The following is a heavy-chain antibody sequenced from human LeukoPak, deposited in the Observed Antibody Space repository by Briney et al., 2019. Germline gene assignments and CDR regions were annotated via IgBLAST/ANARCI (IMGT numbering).Heavy chain of an antibody. D-gene: IGHD5-24*01. J-gene: IGHJ4*02. V-gene: IGHV3-53*01. Sequence: PGGSLRLSCAASGFTVSSNYMSWVRQAPGKGLEWVSVIYSGGSTYYADSVKGRFTISRDNSKNTLYLQMNSLRAEDTAVYYCAKGGGYIKYYFDYWGQGTLVTVSS. CDR2: IYSGGST. CDR1: GFTVSSNY. CDR3: AKGGGYIKYYFDY.